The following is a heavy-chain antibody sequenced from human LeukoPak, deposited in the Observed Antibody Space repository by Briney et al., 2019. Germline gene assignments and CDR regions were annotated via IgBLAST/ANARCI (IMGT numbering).Heavy chain of an antibody. Sequence: GASVKVSCKASGYTFTSYYMHWVRQAPGQGLEWKGIINPSGGSTSYAQKFQGRVTMTRDTSTSTVYMELSSLRSEDTAVYYCARDWGMRVQLWSFDYWGQGTLVTVSS. J-gene: IGHJ4*02. CDR1: GYTFTSYY. D-gene: IGHD5-18*01. CDR3: ARDWGMRVQLWSFDY. V-gene: IGHV1-46*01. CDR2: INPSGGST.